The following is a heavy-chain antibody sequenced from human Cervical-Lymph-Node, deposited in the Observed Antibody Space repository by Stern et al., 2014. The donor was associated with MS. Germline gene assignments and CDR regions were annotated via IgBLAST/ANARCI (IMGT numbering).Heavy chain of an antibody. V-gene: IGHV5-51*01. J-gene: IGHJ4*02. CDR3: ARQRYFDY. CDR1: GYTFTSYW. CDR2: IFPGGSDI. Sequence: EVPLVESGPAVKRPGESLKISCQASGYTFTSYWIGGGRHMHGKGLEGIAVIFPGGSDIRNSPPFQAQVTISADKSSSTAYLQWNNLKASDTAIYYCARQRYFDYWGQGTLVTVSS.